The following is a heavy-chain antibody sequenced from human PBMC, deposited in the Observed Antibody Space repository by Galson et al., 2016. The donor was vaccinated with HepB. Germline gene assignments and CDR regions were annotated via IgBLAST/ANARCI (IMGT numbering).Heavy chain of an antibody. CDR2: ISSDGSNE. CDR3: ARDPRDYGDFGNFDY. V-gene: IGHV3-30*04. CDR1: GFTFSTYA. D-gene: IGHD4-17*01. Sequence: SLRLSCAASGFTFSTYAIHWVRQAPGKGLGWVAVISSDGSNEYYADSVKGRFIISRDNSKNTLYLQLNSLRVEDTAVYYCARDPRDYGDFGNFDYCGQGTLVTVSS. J-gene: IGHJ4*02.